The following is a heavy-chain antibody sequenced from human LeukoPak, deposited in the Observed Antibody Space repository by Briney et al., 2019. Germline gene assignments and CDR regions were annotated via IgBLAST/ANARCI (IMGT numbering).Heavy chain of an antibody. CDR2: IYHSGST. CDR1: GGSVSSGSYY. CDR3: ARDWSGLIDY. Sequence: SETLSLTCTVSGGSVSSGSYYWSWIRQPPGKGLEWIGYIYHSGSTYYNPSLKSRVTISVDRSKNQFSLKLSSVTAADTAVYYCARDWSGLIDYWGQGTLVTVSS. J-gene: IGHJ4*02. V-gene: IGHV4-30-2*01. D-gene: IGHD3-3*01.